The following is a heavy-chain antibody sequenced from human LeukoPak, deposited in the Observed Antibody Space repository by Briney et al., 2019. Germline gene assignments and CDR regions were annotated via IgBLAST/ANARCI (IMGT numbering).Heavy chain of an antibody. CDR3: TTDNDGQARYFDWLLPTSFDY. J-gene: IGHJ4*02. CDR2: IKSKTDGGTT. CDR1: GFTFSNAW. D-gene: IGHD3-9*01. V-gene: IGHV3-15*01. Sequence: RPGGSLRLSCAASGFTFSNAWMSWVRQAPGKGLEWVGRIKSKTDGGTTDYAAPVKGRFTISRDDSKNTLYLQMNSLKTEDTAVYYCTTDNDGQARYFDWLLPTSFDYWGQGTLVTVSS.